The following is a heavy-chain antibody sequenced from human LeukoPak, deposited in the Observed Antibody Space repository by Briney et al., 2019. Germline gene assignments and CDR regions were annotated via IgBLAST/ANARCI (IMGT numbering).Heavy chain of an antibody. Sequence: PGGSLRLSCAASGFTFSSYAMSWVRQAPGKGLEWVSAISGSGGSTYYADSVKGRFTISRDNSKNTLYLQMNSLRAEDTAVYYCAKEQQLVRWYYDSSGYYSWGQGTLVTVSS. D-gene: IGHD3-22*01. CDR2: ISGSGGST. V-gene: IGHV3-23*01. CDR3: AKEQQLVRWYYDSSGYYS. J-gene: IGHJ4*02. CDR1: GFTFSSYA.